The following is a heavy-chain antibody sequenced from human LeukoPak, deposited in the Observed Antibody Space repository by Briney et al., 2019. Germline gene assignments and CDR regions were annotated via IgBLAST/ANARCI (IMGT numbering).Heavy chain of an antibody. V-gene: IGHV3-21*01. J-gene: IGHJ6*02. D-gene: IGHD2-2*01. CDR1: GFTFSSYS. CDR3: ARILPAARRYYGMDV. CDR2: ISSSSSYI. Sequence: GGSLRLSCAASGFTFSSYSMNWVHQAPGKGLEWVSSISSSSSYIYYADSVKGRFTISRDNAKNSLYLQMNSLRAEDTAVYYCARILPAARRYYGMDVWGQGTTVTVSS.